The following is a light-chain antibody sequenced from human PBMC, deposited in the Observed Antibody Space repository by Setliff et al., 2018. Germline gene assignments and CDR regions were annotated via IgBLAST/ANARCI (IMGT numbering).Light chain of an antibody. CDR2: EVT. J-gene: IGLJ2*01. Sequence: QSALAQPASVSGSPGQSITISCTGTSSDVGTYNLVSWYQQHPGKAPKLVIYEVTRRPSGVSNRFSGSKSGNTASLTISGLQAEDEADYYCSSYARSRNYVYVLFGEGTK. V-gene: IGLV2-23*02. CDR1: SSDVGTYNL. CDR3: SSYARSRNYVYVL.